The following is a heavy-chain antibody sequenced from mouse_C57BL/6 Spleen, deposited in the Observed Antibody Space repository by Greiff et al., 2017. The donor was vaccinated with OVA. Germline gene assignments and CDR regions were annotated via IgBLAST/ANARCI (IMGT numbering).Heavy chain of an antibody. CDR3: ARGLRGYFDV. CDR1: GYTFTDYY. Sequence: VQLQQSGPELVKPGASVKLSCKASGYTFTDYYMNWVKQSHGKSLEWIGDINPNNGGTSYNQKFKGKATLTVDKASSTAYLELRSLTSEDSAVYYCARGLRGYFDVWGTGTTVTVSA. J-gene: IGHJ1*03. CDR2: INPNNGGT. V-gene: IGHV1-26*01. D-gene: IGHD2-4*01.